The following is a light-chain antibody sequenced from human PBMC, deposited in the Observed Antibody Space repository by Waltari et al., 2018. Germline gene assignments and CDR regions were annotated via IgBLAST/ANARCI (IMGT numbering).Light chain of an antibody. CDR3: MQSLQTPRLT. Sequence: DIVMTQSPLSLPVTPGEPASISCRSSQRLLHNNGYNYLDWYLQKPGQSPQLLIYLGSNRASGVPDRFSGSGSGTDFTLKISRVEAEDVGVYYCMQSLQTPRLTFGGGTKVEIK. V-gene: IGKV2-28*01. CDR1: QRLLHNNGYNY. J-gene: IGKJ4*01. CDR2: LGS.